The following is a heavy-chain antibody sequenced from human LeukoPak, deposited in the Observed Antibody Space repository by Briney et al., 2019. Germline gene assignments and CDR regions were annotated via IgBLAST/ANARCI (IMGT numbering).Heavy chain of an antibody. CDR1: GGTFISYA. CDR2: INPNSGGT. V-gene: IGHV1-2*02. CDR3: ARGATVTRYYYYYYYMDV. D-gene: IGHD4-17*01. Sequence: ASVTVSCKSSGGTFISYAISWVRQAPGQGLAWLGWINPNSGGTNYAQKFQGRVTMTRDTSISTAYMELSRLRSDDTAVYYCARGATVTRYYYYYYYMDVWGKGTTVTVSS. J-gene: IGHJ6*03.